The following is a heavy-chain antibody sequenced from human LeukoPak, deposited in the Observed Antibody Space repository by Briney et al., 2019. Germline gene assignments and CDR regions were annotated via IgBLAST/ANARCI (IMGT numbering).Heavy chain of an antibody. CDR1: GGSISSYY. CDR3: ARGTYYDILTGYFPWFDP. V-gene: IGHV4-59*01. J-gene: IGHJ5*02. CDR2: IYYSGST. Sequence: SETLSLTCTVSGGSISSYYWSWIRQPPGKGLEWIGYIYYSGSTNYNPSLKSRVTISVDTSKNQFSLKLSSVTAADTAVYYCARGTYYDILTGYFPWFDPWGQGTLVTVSS. D-gene: IGHD3-9*01.